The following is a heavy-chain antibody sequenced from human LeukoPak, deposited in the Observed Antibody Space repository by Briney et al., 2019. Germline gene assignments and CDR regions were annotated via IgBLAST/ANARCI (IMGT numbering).Heavy chain of an antibody. CDR3: AKDLVRGSSWYASNFDY. D-gene: IGHD6-13*01. CDR1: GFTFSNYG. J-gene: IGHJ4*02. Sequence: GGSLRLSCAASGFTFSNYGMHWVRQAPGKGLEWVAFIRYDGSNKYYADSVKGRFTISRDNSKNTLYLQMNSLRAEDTAVYYCAKDLVRGSSWYASNFDYWGQGTLVTVSS. V-gene: IGHV3-30*02. CDR2: IRYDGSNK.